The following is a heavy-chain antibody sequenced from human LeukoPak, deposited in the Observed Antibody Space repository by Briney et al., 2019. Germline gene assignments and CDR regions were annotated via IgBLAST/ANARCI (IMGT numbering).Heavy chain of an antibody. CDR3: TKDSGHHRTDC. CDR1: GGSINRSSYY. CDR2: VYYDGNT. V-gene: IGHV4-39*02. Sequence: SETLSLTCSVSGGSINRSSYYWGWIRQAPGKGMEWIGSVYYDGNTYYNPNPSLKSRATVSMDTSRNQFSLKLRSVTAADTAVYYCTKDSGHHRTDCWGQGTLVTVSS. D-gene: IGHD1-26*01. J-gene: IGHJ4*02.